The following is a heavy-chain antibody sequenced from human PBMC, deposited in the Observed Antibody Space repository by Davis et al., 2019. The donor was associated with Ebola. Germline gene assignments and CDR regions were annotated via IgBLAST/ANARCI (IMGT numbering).Heavy chain of an antibody. CDR2: IRQDGSEK. V-gene: IGHV3-7*03. Sequence: GESLKISCAASGFSFSSHWMGWVRQAPGKGLEWVANIRQDGSEKHYVDSVKGRFTISRDNAKNSLYLQMTSLRAEDTAVYYCAREAVWRFDPWGQGTLVTVSS. CDR3: AREAVWRFDP. J-gene: IGHJ5*02. D-gene: IGHD3-16*01. CDR1: GFSFSSHW.